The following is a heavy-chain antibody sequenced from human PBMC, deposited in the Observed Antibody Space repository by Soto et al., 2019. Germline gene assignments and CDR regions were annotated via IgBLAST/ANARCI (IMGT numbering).Heavy chain of an antibody. D-gene: IGHD3-22*01. Sequence: QDQLVQSGGEVKKPGASMKVSCKASGYTFTSYGISWVRQAPGQGLEWRGWISGYNGNTNYAQNLQGRVTMTTDTSTSTAYRELRSLRSEDTAVYYCVRVSRVTFYDSSAYRDYYYYGMDVWGQGTTVTVSS. CDR2: ISGYNGNT. V-gene: IGHV1-18*04. J-gene: IGHJ6*02. CDR1: GYTFTSYG. CDR3: VRVSRVTFYDSSAYRDYYYYGMDV.